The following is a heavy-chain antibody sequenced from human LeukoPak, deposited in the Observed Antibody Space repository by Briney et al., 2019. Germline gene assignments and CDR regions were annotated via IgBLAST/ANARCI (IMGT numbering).Heavy chain of an antibody. CDR1: GFTFSTYG. D-gene: IGHD1-26*01. V-gene: IGHV3-23*01. CDR3: AKDRSIGTYYTFDH. Sequence: PGGSLRLSCAASGFTFSTYGMNWVRQAPGKGLEWVSGISPSGDITYYADSVMGRFSISRDNPKSTVSLQMSGLTAADTAVYYCAKDRSIGTYYTFDHWGQGTLVAVSS. J-gene: IGHJ4*02. CDR2: ISPSGDIT.